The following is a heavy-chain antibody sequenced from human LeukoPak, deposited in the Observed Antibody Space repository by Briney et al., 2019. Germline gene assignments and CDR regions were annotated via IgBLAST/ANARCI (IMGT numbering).Heavy chain of an antibody. V-gene: IGHV3-30*02. CDR2: IRYDGSNK. Sequence: QTGGSLRLSCAASGFTFSTYGMHWVRQAPGKGLEWVAFIRYDGSNKYYADSVKGRFTISRDNSKNTLYLQMNSLRAEDTAVYYCAKDSWAARRYYYYMDVWGKGTTVTVSS. CDR3: AKDSWAARRYYYYMDV. D-gene: IGHD6-6*01. J-gene: IGHJ6*03. CDR1: GFTFSTYG.